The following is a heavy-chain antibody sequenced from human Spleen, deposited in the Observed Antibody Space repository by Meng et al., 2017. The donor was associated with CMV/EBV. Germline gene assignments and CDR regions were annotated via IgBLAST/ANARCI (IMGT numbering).Heavy chain of an antibody. CDR3: ARGGRRFCSSTSCYGTHTNWFDP. J-gene: IGHJ5*02. CDR1: YY. CDR2: IYYSGST. Sequence: YYWSWIRQPPGKGLEWIAYIYYSGSTNYNPSLKSRVTISVDTSENQFSLKLSSVTAADTAVYYCARGGRRFCSSTSCYGTHTNWFDPWGQGTLVTVSS. V-gene: IGHV4-59*01. D-gene: IGHD2-2*01.